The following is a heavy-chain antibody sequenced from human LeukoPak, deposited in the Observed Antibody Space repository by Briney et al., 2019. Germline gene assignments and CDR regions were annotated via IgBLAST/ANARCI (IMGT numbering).Heavy chain of an antibody. D-gene: IGHD3-10*01. J-gene: IGHJ4*02. CDR3: ARVSYYGSGSYYFDY. V-gene: IGHV3-21*04. CDR1: GFTFSSYS. Sequence: GGSLRHSCAASGFTFSSYSMNWVRQAPGKGLEWVSSISSSSSYIYYADSVKGRFTISRDNAKNSLYLQMNSLRAEDTAVYYCARVSYYGSGSYYFDYWGQGTLVTVSS. CDR2: ISSSSSYI.